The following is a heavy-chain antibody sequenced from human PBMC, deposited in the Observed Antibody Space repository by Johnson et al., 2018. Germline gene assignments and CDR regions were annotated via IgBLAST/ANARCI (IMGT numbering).Heavy chain of an antibody. V-gene: IGHV3-21*01. CDR1: GFTFSSYS. Sequence: VQLQQSGGGLVKPGGSLRLSCAASGFTFSSYSMNWVRQAPGKGLEWVSSISSSSSYIYYAASVKGRFTISRDNAKNSLYLQMNSRRAEDTAVYYFARGVSDDYPAFYGMDVWGQGTTVTFSS. J-gene: IGHJ6*02. CDR2: ISSSSSYI. D-gene: IGHD5-12*01. CDR3: ARGVSDDYPAFYGMDV.